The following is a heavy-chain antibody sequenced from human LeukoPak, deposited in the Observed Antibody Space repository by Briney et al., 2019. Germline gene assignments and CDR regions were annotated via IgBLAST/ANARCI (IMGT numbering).Heavy chain of an antibody. D-gene: IGHD6-19*01. V-gene: IGHV3-30-3*01. Sequence: GGSLRLSCAASGFTFSSYAMHWVRQAPGKGLEWVAVISYDGSNKYYADSVKGRFTISRDNSKNTLYLQMNSLRAEDTAVYYCARHSSGWLFDYWSQGTLVTVSS. CDR2: ISYDGSNK. CDR1: GFTFSSYA. J-gene: IGHJ4*02. CDR3: ARHSSGWLFDY.